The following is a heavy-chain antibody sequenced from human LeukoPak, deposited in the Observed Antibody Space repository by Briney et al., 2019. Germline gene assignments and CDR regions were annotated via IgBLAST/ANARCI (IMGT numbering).Heavy chain of an antibody. CDR2: IVYDGSDK. J-gene: IGHJ3*02. D-gene: IGHD3-22*01. Sequence: PGGSLRLSCAASGFTFSSYGMHWVRQAPGKGLEWVAFIVYDGSDKHYADSVKGRFTISRDNSKNTLYLQMNSLRAEDTAVYYCAVPYYYDSSGYHDAFDIWGQGTMVTVSS. CDR1: GFTFSSYG. CDR3: AVPYYYDSSGYHDAFDI. V-gene: IGHV3-30*02.